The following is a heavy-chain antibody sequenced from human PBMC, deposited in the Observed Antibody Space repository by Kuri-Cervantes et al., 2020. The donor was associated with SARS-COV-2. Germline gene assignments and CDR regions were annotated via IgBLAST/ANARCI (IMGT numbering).Heavy chain of an antibody. Sequence: SVKVSCKASGGTFSSYAISWVRQAPGQGLEWMGGIIPIFGTANYAQKFQGRVTITADKSTSTAYMELSSLRSEDTAVYYCARTEDIVLMVYGLYGMDVWGQGTMVTVSS. CDR2: IIPIFGTA. J-gene: IGHJ6*01. V-gene: IGHV1-69*06. D-gene: IGHD2-8*01. CDR3: ARTEDIVLMVYGLYGMDV. CDR1: GGTFSSYA.